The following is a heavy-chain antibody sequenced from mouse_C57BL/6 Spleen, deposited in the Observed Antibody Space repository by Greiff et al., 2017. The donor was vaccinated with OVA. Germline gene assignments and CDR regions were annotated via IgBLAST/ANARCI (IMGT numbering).Heavy chain of an antibody. CDR1: GYTFSSYG. V-gene: IGHV5-6*01. D-gene: IGHD1-1*01. CDR3: ARRITTEDQYAMDY. J-gene: IGHJ4*01. CDR2: ISSGGSYT. Sequence: EVQRVESGGDLVKPGGSLKLSCAASGYTFSSYGMSWVRQTPDKRLEWVATISSGGSYTYYPDNLKGRFTISRDNAKNNLYLQMSSLKSEDTAMDYCARRITTEDQYAMDYWGQGTSGTVSS.